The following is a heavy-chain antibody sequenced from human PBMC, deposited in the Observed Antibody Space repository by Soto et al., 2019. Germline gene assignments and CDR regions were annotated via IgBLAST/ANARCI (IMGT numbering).Heavy chain of an antibody. Sequence: EVQLLESGGGLVQPGGSLRLSCAASGFIFSSYAMNWVRQAPGKGLEWVAGISGRGVNTYYADSVRGRFTISRDNSKNTLYLQMNSLRDEDTAVYYCAKARSGNYQYYIDYWGQGTLVTVSS. J-gene: IGHJ4*02. V-gene: IGHV3-23*01. CDR2: ISGRGVNT. CDR1: GFIFSSYA. CDR3: AKARSGNYQYYIDY. D-gene: IGHD3-22*01.